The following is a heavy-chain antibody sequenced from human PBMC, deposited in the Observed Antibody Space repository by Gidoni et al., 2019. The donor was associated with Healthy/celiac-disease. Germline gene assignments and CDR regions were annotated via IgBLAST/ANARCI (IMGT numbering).Heavy chain of an antibody. V-gene: IGHV4-61*02. D-gene: IGHD6-19*01. Sequence: QVQLQESGPGLVKPSQTLSLTCTVSGGSISSGSYYWSWIRQPAGKGLEWIGRIYTSGSTNYNPSLKSRVTISVDTSKNQFSLKLSSVTAADTAVYYCARDPYIAVAGFESYWGQGTLVTVSS. CDR2: IYTSGST. CDR1: GGSISSGSYY. CDR3: ARDPYIAVAGFESY. J-gene: IGHJ4*02.